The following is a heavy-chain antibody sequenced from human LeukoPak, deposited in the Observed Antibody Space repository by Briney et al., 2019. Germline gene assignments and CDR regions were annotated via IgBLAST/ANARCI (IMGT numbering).Heavy chain of an antibody. J-gene: IGHJ6*04. Sequence: ASVKVSCKASGGTFSSYAISWVRQAPGQGREWMGGIIPIFGTANYAQKFQGRVTITTDESTSTAYMELSSLRSEDTAVYYCARSAAAGTEAWDVWGKGTTVTVSS. D-gene: IGHD6-13*01. CDR2: IIPIFGTA. CDR1: GGTFSSYA. V-gene: IGHV1-69*05. CDR3: ARSAAAGTEAWDV.